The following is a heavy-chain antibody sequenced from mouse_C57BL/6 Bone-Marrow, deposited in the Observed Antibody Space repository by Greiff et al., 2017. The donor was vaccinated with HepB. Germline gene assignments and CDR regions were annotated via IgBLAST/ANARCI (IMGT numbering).Heavy chain of an antibody. J-gene: IGHJ2*01. CDR2: IDPENGDT. CDR1: GFNIKDDY. Sequence: EVQLVESGAELVRPGASVKLSCTASGFNIKDDYMHWVKQRPEQGLEWIGWIDPENGDTEYDSKFQGKATITANTSSNPAYLQLSSLTSEDTAVYYCTTYSNLYFDYWGQGTTLTVSS. D-gene: IGHD2-5*01. V-gene: IGHV14-4*01. CDR3: TTYSNLYFDY.